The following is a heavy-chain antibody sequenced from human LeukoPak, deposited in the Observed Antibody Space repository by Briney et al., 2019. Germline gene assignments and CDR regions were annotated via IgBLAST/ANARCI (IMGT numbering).Heavy chain of an antibody. CDR1: GFTFSSYS. CDR2: ISSSSSYI. J-gene: IGHJ4*02. D-gene: IGHD2-21*01. V-gene: IGHV3-21*01. Sequence: GRSLRLSCAASGFTFSSYSMNWVRQAPGKGLEWVSSISSSSSYIYYADSVKGRFTISRDNAKNSLYLQMNSLRAEDTAVYYCARYSSPYYFDYWGQGTLVTVSS. CDR3: ARYSSPYYFDY.